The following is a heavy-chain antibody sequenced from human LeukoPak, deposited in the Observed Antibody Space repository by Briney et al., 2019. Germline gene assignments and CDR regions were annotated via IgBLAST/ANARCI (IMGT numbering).Heavy chain of an antibody. Sequence: PSEALSLTCTVSGGSISSSSYYWGWIRQPPGKGLEWIGSLYYSGSTYYNPSLKSRVTISVDTSKNQFSLKLSSVTAADTAVYYCARRGQWPSPNDYWGQGTLVTVSS. CDR3: ARRGQWPSPNDY. J-gene: IGHJ4*02. CDR2: LYYSGST. V-gene: IGHV4-39*01. D-gene: IGHD6-19*01. CDR1: GGSISSSSYY.